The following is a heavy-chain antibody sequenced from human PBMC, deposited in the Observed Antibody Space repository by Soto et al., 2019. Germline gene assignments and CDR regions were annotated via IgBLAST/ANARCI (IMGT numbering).Heavy chain of an antibody. V-gene: IGHV4-4*02. D-gene: IGHD6-19*01. J-gene: IGHJ3*01. Sequence: QVQLQESGPGLVKPSGTLSLTCAVSGDSISSPKWWTWLRQPPGKGLEWIGDLLHSGTTNYNPSLKSRVILSVDKTQNQFSLSLTPVTAADPAIYYCAYSRGWYRHDVLGQGTSVTVSS. CDR1: GDSISSPKW. CDR3: AYSRGWYRHDV. CDR2: LLHSGTT.